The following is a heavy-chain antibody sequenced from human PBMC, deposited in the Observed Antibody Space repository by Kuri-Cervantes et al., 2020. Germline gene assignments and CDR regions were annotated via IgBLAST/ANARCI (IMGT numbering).Heavy chain of an antibody. CDR3: AREGSTVYYYYYYGMDV. J-gene: IGHJ6*02. CDR2: IYTSGST. V-gene: IGHV4-4*07. CDR1: GGSISSYY. Sequence: SETLSLTCTVPGGSISSYYWSWIWQPAGKGLEWIGRIYTSGSTNYNPSLKSRVTMSVDTSKNQFSLKLSSVTAADTAVYYCAREGSTVYYYYYYGMDVWGQGTTVTVSS. D-gene: IGHD3-10*01.